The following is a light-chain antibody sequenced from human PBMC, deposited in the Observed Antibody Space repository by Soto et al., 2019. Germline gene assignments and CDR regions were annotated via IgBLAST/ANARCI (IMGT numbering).Light chain of an antibody. CDR3: HQYGNSTYT. J-gene: IGKJ2*01. CDR1: QSVSSSY. V-gene: IGKV3-20*01. CDR2: GAT. Sequence: EIVLTQSPGTLSLSPGERATLSCRASQSVSSSYLAWYQQKPGQAPRLLIYGATIRTTGIPDRFSGSGSGTDYTLTISRLEPEDFAVYYCHQYGNSTYTFGQETKQKIK.